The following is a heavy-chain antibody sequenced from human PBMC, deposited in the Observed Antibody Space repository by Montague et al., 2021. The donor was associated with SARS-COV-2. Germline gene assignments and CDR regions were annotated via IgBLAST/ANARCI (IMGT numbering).Heavy chain of an antibody. J-gene: IGHJ4*02. V-gene: IGHV4-38-2*02. CDR3: ARRHIVASNRAFDY. CDR1: GDSITNNYY. Sequence: SETLSPTCTVSGDSITNNYYWGWIRQPPGKGLEWIGTIYHSGTTYYNPSLKSRVTISVDTSNNQFSLKLTSVTAAYTAVYYCARRHIVASNRAFDYWGQGTLVTVSS. CDR2: IYHSGTT. D-gene: IGHD2-21*01.